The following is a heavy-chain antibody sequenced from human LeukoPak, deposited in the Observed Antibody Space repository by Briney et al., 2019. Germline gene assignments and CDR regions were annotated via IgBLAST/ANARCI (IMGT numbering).Heavy chain of an antibody. D-gene: IGHD1-26*01. CDR1: GGSISSGGYY. Sequence: SQTLSLTCTVSGGSISSGGYYWSWIRQPPGKGLEWIGYIYHSGSTYYNLSLKSRVTISVDRSKNQFSLKLTSVTAADTAVYYCAREKYSGSSYFDYWGQGTLVTVSS. CDR2: IYHSGST. J-gene: IGHJ4*02. CDR3: AREKYSGSSYFDY. V-gene: IGHV4-30-2*01.